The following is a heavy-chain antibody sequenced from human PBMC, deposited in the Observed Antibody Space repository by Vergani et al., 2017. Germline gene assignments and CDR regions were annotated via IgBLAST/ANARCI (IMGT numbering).Heavy chain of an antibody. Sequence: EVQLLESGGGLVQPGGSLRLSCAASGFTFSSYEMNWVRQAPGKGLEWVSYISSSGSTIYYADSVKGRFTISRDNAKNSLYLQMNSLRAEDTAVYYCARDGPYYDILTGYPYWGQGTLVTVSS. D-gene: IGHD3-9*01. CDR1: GFTFSSYE. CDR3: ARDGPYYDILTGYPY. V-gene: IGHV3-48*03. J-gene: IGHJ4*02. CDR2: ISSSGSTI.